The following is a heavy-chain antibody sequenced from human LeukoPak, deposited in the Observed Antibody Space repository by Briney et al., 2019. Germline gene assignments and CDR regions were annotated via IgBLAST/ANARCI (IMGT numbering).Heavy chain of an antibody. J-gene: IGHJ4*02. CDR2: IYYSGST. V-gene: IGHV4-39*07. D-gene: IGHD6-19*01. CDR1: GGSISSSSYY. CDR3: ARVIRYSSGWSPLGFDY. Sequence: SETLSLTCTVSGGSISSSSYYWGWIRQPPGKGLEWIGSIYYSGSTYYNPSLKSRVTISVDTSKNQFSLKLSSVTAADTAVYYCARVIRYSSGWSPLGFDYWGQGTLVTVSS.